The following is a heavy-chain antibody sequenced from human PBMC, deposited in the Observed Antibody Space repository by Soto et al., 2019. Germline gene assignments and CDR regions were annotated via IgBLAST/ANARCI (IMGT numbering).Heavy chain of an antibody. CDR3: AGAGFYYYYGMDV. CDR2: INPNSGGT. Sequence: GASVKVSCKASGYTFTGYYMHWVRQAPGQGLEWMGWINPNSGGTNYAQKFQGRVTMTRDTSISTAYMEPSRLRSDDTAVYYCAGAGFYYYYGMDVWGQGTTVTVSS. CDR1: GYTFTGYY. J-gene: IGHJ6*02. V-gene: IGHV1-2*02.